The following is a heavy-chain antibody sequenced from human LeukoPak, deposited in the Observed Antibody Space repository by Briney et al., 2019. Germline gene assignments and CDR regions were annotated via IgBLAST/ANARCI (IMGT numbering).Heavy chain of an antibody. CDR2: IIPIFGTA. Sequence: SVKVSCKASGGTFSSYAISWVRQAPGQGLEWMGGIIPIFGTANYAQKFQGRVTITADKSTSTAYMELSSLRSEDTAVYYCARGGVMVYARVNAFDIWGQGTMVTVSS. CDR1: GGTFSSYA. CDR3: ARGGVMVYARVNAFDI. J-gene: IGHJ3*02. V-gene: IGHV1-69*06. D-gene: IGHD2-8*01.